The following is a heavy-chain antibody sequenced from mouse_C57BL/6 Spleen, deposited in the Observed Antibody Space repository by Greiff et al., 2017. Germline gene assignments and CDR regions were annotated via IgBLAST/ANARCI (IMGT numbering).Heavy chain of an antibody. J-gene: IGHJ1*03. CDR1: GYTFSSSW. V-gene: IGHV1-82*01. D-gene: IGHD6-1*01. CDR3: APCHWGVDV. Sequence: QVHVKQSGPELVKPGASVKISCKASGYTFSSSWMNWVKQRPGKGLEWIGRIYPGDGDTHYTGKFKGKATLTADKSSSTAYLQIRSLTSEDSAFYVCAPCHWGVDVWGTGTTVTVAS. CDR2: IYPGDGDT.